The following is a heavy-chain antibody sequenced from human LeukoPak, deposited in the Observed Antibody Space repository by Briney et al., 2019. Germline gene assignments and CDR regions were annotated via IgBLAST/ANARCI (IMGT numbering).Heavy chain of an antibody. CDR3: AKAPVTSCRGAFCYPFDS. CDR1: GFTFRSYW. Sequence: PGGSLRLSCAASGFTFRSYWMHWVRQAPGKGLVWVSRISSDGSSTRYADSVKGRFTISRDNAKNTLYLQMNSLRAEDTAVYYCAKAPVTSCRGAFCYPFDSWGQGTLVTVSS. CDR2: ISSDGSST. D-gene: IGHD2-15*01. J-gene: IGHJ4*02. V-gene: IGHV3-74*01.